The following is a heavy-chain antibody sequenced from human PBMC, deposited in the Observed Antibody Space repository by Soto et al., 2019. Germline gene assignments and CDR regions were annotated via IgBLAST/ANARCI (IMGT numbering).Heavy chain of an antibody. J-gene: IGHJ4*02. CDR2: IYYSGST. CDR1: GGSISSSSYY. CDR3: ASGLVDFWSGYNAPRFDD. D-gene: IGHD3-3*01. Sequence: SETLSLTCTVSGGSISSSSYYWGWIRQPPGKGLEWIGSIYYSGSTYYNPSLKSRVTISVDTSKNQFSLKLSSVTAADTAVYYCASGLVDFWSGYNAPRFDDWGQGTLVTVSS. V-gene: IGHV4-39*01.